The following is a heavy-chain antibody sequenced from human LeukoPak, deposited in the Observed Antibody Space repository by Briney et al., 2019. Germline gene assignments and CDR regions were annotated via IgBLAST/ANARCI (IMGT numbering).Heavy chain of an antibody. CDR2: ISYDGSNK. CDR3: AREKKTAMVTIPTSVYGMDV. V-gene: IGHV3-30-3*01. Sequence: GGSLRLSCAASGFTFSSYAMHWVRQAPGKGLEGVAVISYDGSNKYYADSVKGRFTISRDNSKNTLYLQMNSLRAEDTAVYYCAREKKTAMVTIPTSVYGMDVWGQGTTVTVSS. CDR1: GFTFSSYA. J-gene: IGHJ6*02. D-gene: IGHD5-18*01.